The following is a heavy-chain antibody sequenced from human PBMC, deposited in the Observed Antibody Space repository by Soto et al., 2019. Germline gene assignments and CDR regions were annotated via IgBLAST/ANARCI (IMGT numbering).Heavy chain of an antibody. V-gene: IGHV4-31*03. CDR2: IYYSGST. D-gene: IGHD3-3*01. CDR1: GGSISSGGYY. Sequence: QVQLQESGPGLVKPSQTLSLTCTVSGGSISSGGYYWSWIRQHPGKGLEWIGYIYYSGSTDYNPSRKSRVTISVDTSKNQFSLKLSSVTAADTAVYYCARAPQLVRLLEWLPYAFVIWGQGTMVTVSS. J-gene: IGHJ3*02. CDR3: ARAPQLVRLLEWLPYAFVI.